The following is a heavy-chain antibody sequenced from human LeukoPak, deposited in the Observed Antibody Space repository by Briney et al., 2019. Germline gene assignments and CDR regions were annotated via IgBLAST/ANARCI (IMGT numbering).Heavy chain of an antibody. J-gene: IGHJ5*02. V-gene: IGHV4-39*07. CDR3: ARVAPNYYGSGSYYGHPPKKVNWFDP. Sequence: PSETLSLTCTVSGGSISSYYWGWIRQPPGKGLEWIGSIYYSGSTYYNPSLKSRVTISVDTSKNQFSLKLSSVTAADTAVYYCARVAPNYYGSGSYYGHPPKKVNWFDPWGQGTLVTVSS. D-gene: IGHD3-10*01. CDR2: IYYSGST. CDR1: GGSISSYY.